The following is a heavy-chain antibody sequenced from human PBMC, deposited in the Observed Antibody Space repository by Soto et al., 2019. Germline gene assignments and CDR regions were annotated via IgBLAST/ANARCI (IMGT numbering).Heavy chain of an antibody. J-gene: IGHJ4*02. CDR2: IYYSGNT. V-gene: IGHV4-59*08. Sequence: SGTPFLTRTVSGGSLTSFYWGLIRRPPGKGLEWIGYIYYSGNTNYNPSLKSRLTISVDTSKNQFSLKLSSVTAADTAVYYCARRYGDCFDFWGQGTLVTVSS. D-gene: IGHD4-17*01. CDR3: ARRYGDCFDF. CDR1: GGSLTSFY.